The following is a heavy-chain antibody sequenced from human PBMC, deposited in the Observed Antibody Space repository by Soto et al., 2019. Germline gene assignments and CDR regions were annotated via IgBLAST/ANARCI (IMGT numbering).Heavy chain of an antibody. J-gene: IGHJ5*02. D-gene: IGHD3-10*01. CDR3: ARGSRDSSPGSRIFDP. Sequence: GGSLRLSCAASGFTFSNYAMTWVRQAPGKGLEWVSGLNGSGGSTSSADSVKGRFAISRDNSKNTLYLQMSSLRAEDSAVYFCARGSRDSSPGSRIFDPWGRGTRVTLSS. V-gene: IGHV3-23*01. CDR1: GFTFSNYA. CDR2: LNGSGGST.